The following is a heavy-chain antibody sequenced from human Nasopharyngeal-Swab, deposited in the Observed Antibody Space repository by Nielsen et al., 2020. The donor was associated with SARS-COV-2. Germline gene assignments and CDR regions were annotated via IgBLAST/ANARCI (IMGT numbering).Heavy chain of an antibody. D-gene: IGHD3-10*01. CDR2: FDPEDGET. V-gene: IGHV1-24*01. J-gene: IGHJ6*02. Sequence: ASVKVSCKVSGYTLTELSMHWVRQAPGKGLEWMGGFDPEDGETIYAQKFQGRVTMTEDTSTDTAYMELSSLRSEDTAVYYCATGFAITMVRGVRYYYGMDVWGQGTTVTVSS. CDR3: ATGFAITMVRGVRYYYGMDV. CDR1: GYTLTELS.